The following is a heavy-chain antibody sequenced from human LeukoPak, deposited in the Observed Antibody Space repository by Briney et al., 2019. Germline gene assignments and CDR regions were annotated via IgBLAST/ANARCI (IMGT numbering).Heavy chain of an antibody. J-gene: IGHJ6*03. V-gene: IGHV1-18*01. D-gene: IGHD1-1*01. CDR2: ISAYNGNT. Sequence: ASVKVSCKASGYTFTSYGISWVRQAPGQGLEWMGWISAYNGNTNYAQKLQGRVTMTTDTSTSTAYMELRSLRSEDTAVYYCARSMMNRLETDTVDYYYYYMDVWGKGTTVTVSS. CDR1: GYTFTSYG. CDR3: ARSMMNRLETDTVDYYYYYMDV.